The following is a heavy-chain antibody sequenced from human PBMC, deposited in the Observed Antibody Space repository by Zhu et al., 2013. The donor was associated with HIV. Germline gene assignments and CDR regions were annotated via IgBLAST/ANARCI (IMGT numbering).Heavy chain of an antibody. J-gene: IGHJ3*02. Sequence: QVQLQQWGAGLLKPSETLSLTCAVYGASFSGYYWSWIRQPPGKGLEWIGEINHSGSTNYNPSLKSRVTISVDTSKNQFSLRLNSVTAADTAVYYCARGSGGNSGHDGFNIWGQGTVVTVSS. V-gene: IGHV4-34*01. CDR3: ARGSGGNSGHDGFNI. CDR1: GASFSGYY. CDR2: INHSGST. D-gene: IGHD2-21*02.